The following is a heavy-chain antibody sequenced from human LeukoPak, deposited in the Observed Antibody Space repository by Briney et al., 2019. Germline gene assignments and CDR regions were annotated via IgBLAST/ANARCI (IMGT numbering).Heavy chain of an antibody. CDR1: GYTFTGYY. J-gene: IGHJ4*02. CDR2: INPNSGGT. D-gene: IGHD3-16*02. V-gene: IGHV1-2*02. Sequence: GASVKVSCKASGYTFTGYYMDWVRQAPGQGLEWMGWINPNSGGTNYAQKFQGRVTMTRDTSISTAYMELSRLRSDDTAVYYCGRGPMITFGGVIIWGQGTLVTVSS. CDR3: GRGPMITFGGVII.